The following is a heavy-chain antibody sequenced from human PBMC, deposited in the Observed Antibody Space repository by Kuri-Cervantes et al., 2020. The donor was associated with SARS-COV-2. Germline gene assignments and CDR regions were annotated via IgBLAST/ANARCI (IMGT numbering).Heavy chain of an antibody. J-gene: IGHJ4*02. D-gene: IGHD5-12*01. CDR2: ISGSGGST. CDR1: GFTFSSYA. CDR3: ARVLGAYDYCDY. Sequence: GESLKISCAASGFTFSSYAMSWVRQAPGKGLEWVSAISGSGGSTYYADSVKGRFTISRDNSKNTLYLQMNSLRAEDTAVYYCARVLGAYDYCDYWGQGTLVTVSS. V-gene: IGHV3-23*01.